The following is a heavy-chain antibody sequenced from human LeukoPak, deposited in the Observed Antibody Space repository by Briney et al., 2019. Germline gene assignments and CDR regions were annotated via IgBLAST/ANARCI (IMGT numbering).Heavy chain of an antibody. V-gene: IGHV1-18*01. CDR1: GYSFTNYG. D-gene: IGHD6-13*01. CDR2: ISGYTGNT. Sequence: GASVKVSCKASGYSFTNYGVNWVRQAPGQGLEWLGWISGYTGNTDYAQKFQGRVTMTTDTSTTTAYMESRSLRSDDTAVYYCARAPRVASTGRFDYWGQGTLVTVSS. J-gene: IGHJ4*02. CDR3: ARAPRVASTGRFDY.